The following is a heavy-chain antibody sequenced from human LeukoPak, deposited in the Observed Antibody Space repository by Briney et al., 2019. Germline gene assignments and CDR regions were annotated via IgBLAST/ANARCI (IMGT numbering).Heavy chain of an antibody. V-gene: IGHV3-30*18. CDR1: GFTFSSYG. Sequence: GRSLRLSCAASGFTFSSYGMHWVRQAPGKGLEWVAVISYDGSNKYYADSVKGRFNISRDNSKNTLYLQMNSLRAEDTAVYYCAKDPGSSYGGHFDYWGQGTLVTVSS. J-gene: IGHJ4*02. CDR2: ISYDGSNK. D-gene: IGHD6-13*01. CDR3: AKDPGSSYGGHFDY.